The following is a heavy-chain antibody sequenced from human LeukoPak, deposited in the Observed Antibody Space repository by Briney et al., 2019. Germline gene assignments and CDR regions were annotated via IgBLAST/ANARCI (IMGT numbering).Heavy chain of an antibody. D-gene: IGHD3-10*01. V-gene: IGHV4-34*01. CDR3: ARHTLWGAYYYGSGSYFYFDY. J-gene: IGHJ4*02. Sequence: PSETLSLTCAVYGGSFSGYYWSWIRQPPGKGLEWIGEINHSGSTNYNPSLKSRVTISVDTSKNQFSLKLSSVTAADTAVYYCARHTLWGAYYYGSGSYFYFDYWGQGTLVTVSS. CDR2: INHSGST. CDR1: GGSFSGYY.